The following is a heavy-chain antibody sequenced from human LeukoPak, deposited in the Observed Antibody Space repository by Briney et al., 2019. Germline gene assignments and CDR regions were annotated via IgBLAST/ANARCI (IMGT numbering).Heavy chain of an antibody. CDR3: ARDWVSAVADYFDY. J-gene: IGHJ4*02. D-gene: IGHD6-19*01. Sequence: SETLSLTCTVSGGSISSSSYYWGWLRQPPGTGLEWIGSIYYSGSTYYNPSLKSRVTISVDTSKNQFSLKLSSVTAADTAVYYCARDWVSAVADYFDYWGQGTLVTVSS. CDR1: GGSISSSSYY. V-gene: IGHV4-39*07. CDR2: IYYSGST.